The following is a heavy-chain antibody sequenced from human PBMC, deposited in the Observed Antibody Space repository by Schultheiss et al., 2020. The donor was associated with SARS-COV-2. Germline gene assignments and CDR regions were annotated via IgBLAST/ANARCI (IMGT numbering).Heavy chain of an antibody. CDR1: GFTFSSYA. CDR3: AKDISYSGSFGVGY. V-gene: IGHV3-21*04. D-gene: IGHD1-26*01. Sequence: GSLKISCAASGFTFSSYAMSWVRQAPGKGLEWVSSISSSSSYIYYADSVKGRFTISRDNAKNSLYLQINSLRAEDTALYYCAKDISYSGSFGVGYWGQGTLVTVSS. J-gene: IGHJ4*02. CDR2: ISSSSSYI.